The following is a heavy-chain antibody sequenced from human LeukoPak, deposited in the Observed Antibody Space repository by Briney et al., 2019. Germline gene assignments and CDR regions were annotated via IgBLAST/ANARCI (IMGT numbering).Heavy chain of an antibody. J-gene: IGHJ4*02. Sequence: GGSLRLSCAASGFTFSHYAMHWVRQAPGKGLEWVAVILYDGSHQYSADSVKGRLTISRDNSRHTLFLQMNSLRPEDTAVYYCARARNGTLKYWGQGTLVTVS. CDR3: ARARNGTLKY. CDR2: ILYDGSHQ. CDR1: GFTFSHYA. V-gene: IGHV3-30*01. D-gene: IGHD1-26*01.